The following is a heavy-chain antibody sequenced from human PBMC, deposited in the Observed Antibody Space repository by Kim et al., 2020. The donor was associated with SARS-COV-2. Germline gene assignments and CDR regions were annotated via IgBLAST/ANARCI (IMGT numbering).Heavy chain of an antibody. D-gene: IGHD5-12*01. CDR2: INHSGST. J-gene: IGHJ4*02. CDR3: AGEGDSGWSAEDY. Sequence: SETLSLTCAVYGGSFSGYYWSWIRQPPGKGLEWIGEINHSGSTNYNPSLKSRVTISVDTSKNQSALKLSPVTAADTAVYYCAGEGDSGWSAEDYWGQGTLVTVSS. V-gene: IGHV4-34*01. CDR1: GGSFSGYY.